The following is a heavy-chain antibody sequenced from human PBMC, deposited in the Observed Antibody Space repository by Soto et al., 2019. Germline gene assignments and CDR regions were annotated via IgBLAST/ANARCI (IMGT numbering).Heavy chain of an antibody. CDR1: GGSISSGDYY. Sequence: TSETLSLTCTVSGGSISSGDYYWSWIRQPPGKGLEWIGYIYYSGSTYYNPSLKSRVTISVDTSKNQFSLKLSSVTAADTAVYYCARDVRGYSYGSIVDYFDYWGQGTLVTVSS. J-gene: IGHJ4*02. CDR3: ARDVRGYSYGSIVDYFDY. CDR2: IYYSGST. D-gene: IGHD5-18*01. V-gene: IGHV4-30-4*01.